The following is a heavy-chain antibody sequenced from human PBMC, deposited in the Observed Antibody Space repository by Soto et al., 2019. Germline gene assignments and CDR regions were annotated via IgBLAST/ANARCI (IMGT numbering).Heavy chain of an antibody. V-gene: IGHV3-30*18. D-gene: IGHD6-13*01. J-gene: IGHJ6*02. CDR2: ISHDGSNK. CDR1: GFTFSSYG. CDR3: AKAKYSSSWYSYGMDV. Sequence: QVQLVESGGGVVQPGRSLRLSCAASGFTFSSYGMHWVRQAPGKGLEWVAVISHDGSNKYYADSVKGRFTISRDNSKXTLYLQMNSLRAEDTAVYYCAKAKYSSSWYSYGMDVWGQGTTVTVSS.